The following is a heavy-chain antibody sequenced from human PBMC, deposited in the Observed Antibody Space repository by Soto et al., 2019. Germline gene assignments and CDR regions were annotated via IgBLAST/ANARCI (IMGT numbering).Heavy chain of an antibody. D-gene: IGHD3-3*01. CDR2: ISSSSSTI. CDR3: ASLVYDFWSGDGGWFDP. V-gene: IGHV3-48*02. Sequence: GGSLRLSCAASGFTFSSYSMNWVRQAPGKGLEWVSYISSSSSTIYYADSVKGRFTISRDNAKNSLYLQMNSLRDEDTAVYYCASLVYDFWSGDGGWFDPWGQGTLVTVSS. J-gene: IGHJ5*02. CDR1: GFTFSSYS.